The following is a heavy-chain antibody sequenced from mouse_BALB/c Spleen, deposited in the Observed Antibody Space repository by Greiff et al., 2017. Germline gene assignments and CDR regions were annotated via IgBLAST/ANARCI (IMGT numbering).Heavy chain of an antibody. V-gene: IGHV5-17*02. J-gene: IGHJ2*01. CDR1: GFTFSSFG. Sequence: DVMLVESGGGLVQPGGSRKLSCAASGFTFSSFGMHWVRQAPEKGLEWVAYISSGSSTIYYADTVKGRFTISRDNPKNTLFLQMTSLRSEDTAMYYCARSSSYYGSPFDYWGQGTTLTVSS. CDR3: ARSSSYYGSPFDY. D-gene: IGHD1-1*01. CDR2: ISSGSSTI.